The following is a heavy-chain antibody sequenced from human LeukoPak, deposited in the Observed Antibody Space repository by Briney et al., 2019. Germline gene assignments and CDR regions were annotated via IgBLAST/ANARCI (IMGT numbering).Heavy chain of an antibody. Sequence: GGSLRLSCAASGFTFSNYWMTWVRQAPGKGLQWVASIRQDANVKYYVESVRGRFTISRDNAQDSLHLQMNSLRAEDTAVYYCARWAVDSGVYYIASWGQGSLVTVSS. CDR2: IRQDANVK. D-gene: IGHD3-10*01. J-gene: IGHJ4*02. V-gene: IGHV3-7*01. CDR3: ARWAVDSGVYYIAS. CDR1: GFTFSNYW.